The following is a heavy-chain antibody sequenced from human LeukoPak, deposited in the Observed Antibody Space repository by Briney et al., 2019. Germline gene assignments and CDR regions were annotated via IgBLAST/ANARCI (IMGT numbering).Heavy chain of an antibody. J-gene: IGHJ6*02. Sequence: GGSLRLSCAASAFSISYYWMHWVRQAPGKGLVWVSRINTDASAVRYADSVKGRFTISRDNAKNTLYLQMNSLRVDDTAVYYCARVGYCGDGNWYVMDVWGQGTTVTVSS. CDR3: ARVGYCGDGNWYVMDV. CDR2: INTDASAV. D-gene: IGHD2-15*01. CDR1: AFSISYYW. V-gene: IGHV3-74*01.